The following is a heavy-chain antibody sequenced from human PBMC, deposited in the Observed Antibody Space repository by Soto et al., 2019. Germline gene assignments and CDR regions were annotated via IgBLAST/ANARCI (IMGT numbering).Heavy chain of an antibody. Sequence: QVQLQQWGAGLLKPSETLSLTCAVYGGSFSGYYWSWIRQPPGKGLEWIGEINHSGSTNYNPSLKSRVTISVDTSKNQFSLKLSSVTAADTAVYYCARVSVDSSASNFDYWGQGTLVTVSS. CDR2: INHSGST. D-gene: IGHD3-22*01. CDR1: GGSFSGYY. V-gene: IGHV4-34*01. J-gene: IGHJ4*02. CDR3: ARVSVDSSASNFDY.